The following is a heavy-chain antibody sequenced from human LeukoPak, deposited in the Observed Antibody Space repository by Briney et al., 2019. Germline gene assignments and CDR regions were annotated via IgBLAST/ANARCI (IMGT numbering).Heavy chain of an antibody. D-gene: IGHD6-6*01. CDR2: ISSSGSTI. V-gene: IGHV3-11*01. CDR3: AREGNEYSSSSAVY. Sequence: GGSLRLSCAASGFTFSDYYMSWIRQAPGKGLEWVSYISSSGSTIYYADSVKGRFTISRDNAKNLLYLQMNSLRAEDTAVYYCAREGNEYSSSSAVYWGQGTLVTVSS. CDR1: GFTFSDYY. J-gene: IGHJ4*02.